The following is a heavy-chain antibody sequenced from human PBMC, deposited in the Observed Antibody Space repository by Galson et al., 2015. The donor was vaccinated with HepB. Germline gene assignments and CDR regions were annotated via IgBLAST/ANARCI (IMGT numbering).Heavy chain of an antibody. CDR3: ASNGGDYNDF. D-gene: IGHD2-21*01. V-gene: IGHV3-7*01. Sequence: SLRLSCAASGFTFSSYWKSWVRQAPGKGLEWVANIKQDGSGKYYVDSVKGRFTISRDNAKNSLYLQMNSLRVEDTAVYYCASNGGDYNDFWGQGTLVTVSS. CDR2: IKQDGSGK. CDR1: GFTFSSYW. J-gene: IGHJ4*02.